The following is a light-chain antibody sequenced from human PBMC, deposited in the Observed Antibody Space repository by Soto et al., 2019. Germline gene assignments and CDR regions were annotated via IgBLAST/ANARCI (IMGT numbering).Light chain of an antibody. CDR2: GTS. CDR3: QQYRSASYT. V-gene: IGKV3-20*01. J-gene: IGKJ2*01. Sequence: EIVLTQSPGTLSLSPGERATLSCRASQSVSSNYLAWYQQKPGQAPRLLISGTSSRATGIPDRFSGSGSGTDFTLTISRLEPEDFAVYYCQQYRSASYTFGQGTKLEIK. CDR1: QSVSSNY.